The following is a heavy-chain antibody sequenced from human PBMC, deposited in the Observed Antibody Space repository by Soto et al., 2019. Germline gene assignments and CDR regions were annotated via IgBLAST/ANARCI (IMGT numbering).Heavy chain of an antibody. CDR2: IIPIFGTA. CDR1: GGTFSSYA. CDR3: ARDLTMIVVVDYYGMDV. J-gene: IGHJ6*02. V-gene: IGHV1-69*13. D-gene: IGHD3-22*01. Sequence: SVKVSCKASGGTFSSYAISWVRQAPGQGLEWMGGIIPIFGTANYAQKFQGRVTITADESTSTAYMELSSLRSEDTAVYYCARDLTMIVVVDYYGMDVWGQGTTVTVSS.